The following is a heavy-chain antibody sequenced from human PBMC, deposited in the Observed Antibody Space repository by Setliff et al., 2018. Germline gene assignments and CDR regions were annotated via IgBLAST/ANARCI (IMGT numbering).Heavy chain of an antibody. D-gene: IGHD3-10*01. J-gene: IGHJ4*02. CDR3: AKGRGEMDS. CDR2: IYATGGP. Sequence: PSETLSLTCGVSGDSFSSYSWNWIRQPAGRAPEWIGRIYATGGPSYNPSLKSRVIMSVDKSKNQFSLNVRSVTAADTAIYYCAKGRGEMDSWGQGILVTVSS. V-gene: IGHV4-4*07. CDR1: GDSFSSYS.